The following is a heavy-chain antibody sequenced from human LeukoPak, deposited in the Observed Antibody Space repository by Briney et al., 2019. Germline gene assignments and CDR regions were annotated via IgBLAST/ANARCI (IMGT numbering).Heavy chain of an antibody. V-gene: IGHV3-48*01. CDR3: ARGDGY. J-gene: IGHJ4*02. CDR2: ISPGNSTK. CDR1: GFTFSSYS. Sequence: PGGSLRLSCAASGFTFSSYSMNWVRQAPGKGLEWASYISPGNSTKYYADSVKGRFTISRDNAKNSLYLQMNSLRAEDTAVYYCARGDGYWGQGALATVSS.